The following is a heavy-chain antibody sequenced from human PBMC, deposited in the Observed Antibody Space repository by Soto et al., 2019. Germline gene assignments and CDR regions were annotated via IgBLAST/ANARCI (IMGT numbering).Heavy chain of an antibody. CDR3: ARDKYYYGSGPIDY. V-gene: IGHV3-33*01. Sequence: GGSLRLSCAASGFTFSSYGMHWVRQAPGKGLEWVAVIWYDGSNKYYADSVKGRFTITRDNSKNTLYLQLNSLRAEDTAVYYCARDKYYYGSGPIDYWGQGTLVTVSS. J-gene: IGHJ4*02. D-gene: IGHD3-10*01. CDR2: IWYDGSNK. CDR1: GFTFSSYG.